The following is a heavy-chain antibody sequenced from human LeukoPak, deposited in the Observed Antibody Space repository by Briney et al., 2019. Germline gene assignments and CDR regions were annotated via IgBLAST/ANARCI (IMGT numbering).Heavy chain of an antibody. J-gene: IGHJ4*02. CDR3: AKHQLPAEGYFDC. V-gene: IGHV3-23*01. CDR2: ISGSGGST. CDR1: GFTFSSYA. Sequence: PGGSLRLSCAASGFTFSSYAMSWVRQAPGKGLEWVSAISGSGGSTYYADSVKGQFTISRDNSKNTLYLQMNSLRAEDTAVYYCAKHQLPAEGYFDCWGQGTLVTVSS. D-gene: IGHD2-2*01.